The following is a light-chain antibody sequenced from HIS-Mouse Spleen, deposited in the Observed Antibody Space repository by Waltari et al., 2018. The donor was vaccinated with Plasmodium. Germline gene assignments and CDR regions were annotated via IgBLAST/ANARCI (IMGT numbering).Light chain of an antibody. J-gene: IGLJ3*02. V-gene: IGLV3-10*01. CDR1: ALPKKS. CDR3: YSTDSSGNHRV. Sequence: SYELTQPPSVSVSPGQTARITCSGDALPKKSAYWYQQKSGQAPVLVIYADSKRPSGIPGRFSGSSSGTMATLTISGAQVEDEADYYCYSTDSSGNHRVFGGGTKLTVL. CDR2: ADS.